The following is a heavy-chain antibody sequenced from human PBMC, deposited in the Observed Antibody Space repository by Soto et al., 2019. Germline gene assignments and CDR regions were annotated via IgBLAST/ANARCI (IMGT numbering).Heavy chain of an antibody. J-gene: IGHJ4*02. Sequence: LETLSLTCTVSGGSINNYYWNWIRQSPGNGLEWVGYIYFVGTTDYNPFFKSRFTISEDSSKRQFSLKLTSVTAADTAVYYCARRRGPVTAAGDFDYWGQGTLVTVS. CDR3: ARRRGPVTAAGDFDY. V-gene: IGHV4-59*08. CDR1: GGSINNYY. D-gene: IGHD6-13*01. CDR2: IYFVGTT.